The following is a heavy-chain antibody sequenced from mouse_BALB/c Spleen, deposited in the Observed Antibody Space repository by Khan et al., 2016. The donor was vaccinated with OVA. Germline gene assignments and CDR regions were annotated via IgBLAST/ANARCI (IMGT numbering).Heavy chain of an antibody. V-gene: IGHV1-4*01. D-gene: IGHD2-14*01. Sequence: QIQLVQSGAELARPGASVKMSCKASGYTFTTYTMHWVKQRPGQGLEWIGYINPNNDYTNYNQKFKDKATLTADKSSSTAYMQLSSLTSEDSAVYYCAREGAYYRYYGWFAYWGQGTLVTVST. CDR1: GYTFTTYT. CDR2: INPNNDYT. CDR3: AREGAYYRYYGWFAY. J-gene: IGHJ3*01.